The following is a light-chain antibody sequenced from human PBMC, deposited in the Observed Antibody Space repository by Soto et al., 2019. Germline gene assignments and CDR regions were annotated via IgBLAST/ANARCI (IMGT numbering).Light chain of an antibody. CDR1: QSISSSY. Sequence: EIVLTQSPGTLSLSPGERATLSCRTSQSISSSYLAWYQQKPGQTHRLLIYGASSRATGIPDRFSGSASGTDVTLNISRLEPEDFAVDYCQHEGSTIPPLTFGHGTKVQIK. CDR3: QHEGSTIPPLT. CDR2: GAS. V-gene: IGKV3-20*01. J-gene: IGKJ1*01.